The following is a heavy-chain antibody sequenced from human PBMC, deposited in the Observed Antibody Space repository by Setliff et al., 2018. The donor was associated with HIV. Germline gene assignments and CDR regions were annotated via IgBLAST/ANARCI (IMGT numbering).Heavy chain of an antibody. CDR3: AREPTYYYDSSGPHDAFDI. CDR1: GFTFSAYA. D-gene: IGHD3-22*01. V-gene: IGHV3-23*01. J-gene: IGHJ3*02. CDR2: TTSNGRTT. Sequence: GGSLRLSCAASGFTFSAYAMTWVRKAQGKGLEWVSATTSNGRTTDYAESVRGRFILSRDNSGNTLYLQMTSLGAEDTAVYYCAREPTYYYDSSGPHDAFDIWGQGTMVTVSS.